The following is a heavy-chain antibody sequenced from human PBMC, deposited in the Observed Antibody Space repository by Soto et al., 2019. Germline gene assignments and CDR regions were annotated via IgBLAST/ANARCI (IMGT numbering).Heavy chain of an antibody. D-gene: IGHD3-22*01. Sequence: GGSLRLSCAASGLTFSSYWMSWVRQAPGKGLEWVANIKQDGSQKYYVDSVKGRFTISRDNAKNSLYLQMNSLRVEDTAVYYRASAYYYDSSGYSPGGYWGQGTLVTVSS. CDR2: IKQDGSQK. CDR3: ASAYYYDSSGYSPGGY. V-gene: IGHV3-7*01. J-gene: IGHJ4*02. CDR1: GLTFSSYW.